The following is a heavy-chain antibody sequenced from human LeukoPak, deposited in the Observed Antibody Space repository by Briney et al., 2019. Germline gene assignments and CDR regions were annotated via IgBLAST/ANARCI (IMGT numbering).Heavy chain of an antibody. D-gene: IGHD1-7*01. CDR1: GYTFTGYY. Sequence: GASVKVSCKASGYTFTGYYMHWVRQAPGQGLEWMGWINPNSGGTNYAQKFQGRVTITADESTSTAYMELSSLRSEDTAVYYCARDGFNWNYSFDYWGQGTLATVSS. CDR3: ARDGFNWNYSFDY. V-gene: IGHV1-2*02. CDR2: INPNSGGT. J-gene: IGHJ4*02.